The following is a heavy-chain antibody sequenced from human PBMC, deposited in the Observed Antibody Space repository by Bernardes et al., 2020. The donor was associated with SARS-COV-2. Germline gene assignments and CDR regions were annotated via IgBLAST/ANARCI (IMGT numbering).Heavy chain of an antibody. D-gene: IGHD1-26*01. CDR1: GFTFSRHE. CDR3: ASGDIVGVTPDYYSGMDV. CDR2: IDGGGGDSV. J-gene: IGHJ6*02. Sequence: GGSLRLSCAASGFTFSRHEMNWVRQSPGKGLEWVAHIDGGGGDSVYYADSVKGRFTISRDNTKNSLYLHMKSLRAEDTAVYYCASGDIVGVTPDYYSGMDVWGHGTTVTVSS. V-gene: IGHV3-48*03.